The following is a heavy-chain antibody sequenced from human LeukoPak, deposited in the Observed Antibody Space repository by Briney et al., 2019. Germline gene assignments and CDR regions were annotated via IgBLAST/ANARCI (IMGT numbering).Heavy chain of an antibody. J-gene: IGHJ5*02. D-gene: IGHD3-10*01. Sequence: KTSETLSLTCAVYGGSFSGYYWTWIRQPPGKGLEWIGEMNHSGSANYNPSLKSRVTISVDTSKNQCSLRLSSVTAADTAVYYCAKGGERFGSGSYNWFDPWGRGILVTVSS. CDR3: AKGGERFGSGSYNWFDP. CDR1: GGSFSGYY. CDR2: MNHSGSA. V-gene: IGHV4-34*01.